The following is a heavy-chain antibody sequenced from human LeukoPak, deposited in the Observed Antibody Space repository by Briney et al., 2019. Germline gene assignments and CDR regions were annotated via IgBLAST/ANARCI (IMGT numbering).Heavy chain of an antibody. V-gene: IGHV4-59*04. CDR2: IHYSGST. CDR3: ARLGGYHDPPDY. D-gene: IGHD3-16*02. CDR1: GFTFSSYSMN. J-gene: IGHJ4*02. Sequence: GSLRLSCAASGFTFSSYSMNWVRQAPGQELEWIKTIHYSGSTYDNPSLKSRFNMSVDTSKNQFFLKLSSVTAADTAVYYCARLGGYHDPPDYWGQGTLVTVSS.